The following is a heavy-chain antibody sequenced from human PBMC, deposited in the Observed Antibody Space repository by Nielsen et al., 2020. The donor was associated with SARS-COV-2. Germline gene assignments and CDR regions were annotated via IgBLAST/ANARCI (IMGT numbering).Heavy chain of an antibody. CDR2: IYYSGST. D-gene: IGHD5-18*01. Sequence: SETLSLTCTVSDGSISSYYWSWIRQPPGKGLEWIGYIYYSGSTNYNPSLKSRATISVDTSKNQFTLKLSSVTAADTAVYYCARQTHRLWTLYYYYYMDVWGKGTTVTVSS. V-gene: IGHV4-59*01. J-gene: IGHJ6*03. CDR1: DGSISSYY. CDR3: ARQTHRLWTLYYYYYMDV.